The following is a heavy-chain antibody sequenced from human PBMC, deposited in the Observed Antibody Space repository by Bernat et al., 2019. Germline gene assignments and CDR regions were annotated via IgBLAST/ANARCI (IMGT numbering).Heavy chain of an antibody. V-gene: IGHV1-3*01. Sequence: QVQLVQSGAEVKKPGASVKVSCKASGYTFTSYAMHWVRQAPGQRLEWMGWINAGNGNTKYSQKFQGRVTITRDTSASTAYMELSSLRSEDTAVYYCARVATMVQRGTYYYYYYMDVWGKGTTVTVSS. CDR2: INAGNGNT. D-gene: IGHD3-10*01. CDR3: ARVATMVQRGTYYYYYYMDV. CDR1: GYTFTSYA. J-gene: IGHJ6*03.